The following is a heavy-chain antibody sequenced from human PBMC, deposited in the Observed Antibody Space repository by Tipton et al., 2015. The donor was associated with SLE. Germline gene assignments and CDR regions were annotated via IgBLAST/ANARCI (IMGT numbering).Heavy chain of an antibody. CDR1: GGSFSGYY. CDR3: AREDPSGDYGDIPYYYYYYMDV. Sequence: TLSLTCAIYGGSFSGYYWSWIRQPPGKGLEWIGEINHSGSTNYNPSLKSRVTISVDTSKNQFSLKLSSVTAADTAVYYCAREDPSGDYGDIPYYYYYYMDVWGKGTTVTVSS. D-gene: IGHD4-17*01. V-gene: IGHV4-34*01. J-gene: IGHJ6*03. CDR2: INHSGST.